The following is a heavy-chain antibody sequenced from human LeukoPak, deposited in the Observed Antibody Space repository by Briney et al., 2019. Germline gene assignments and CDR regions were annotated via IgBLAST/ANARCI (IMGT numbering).Heavy chain of an antibody. J-gene: IGHJ4*02. CDR2: FGTRSTSV. CDR3: ARDGVYYDILTGFDY. V-gene: IGHV3-21*04. D-gene: IGHD3-9*01. Sequence: GGSLRLSCTASGFTFSGYSMNWIRQAPGKGLEWVSSFGTRSTSVYHAGSVKGRFAISRDNAKNSLYLQMNSLRAEDTAVYYCARDGVYYDILTGFDYWGQGTLDTVSS. CDR1: GFTFSGYS.